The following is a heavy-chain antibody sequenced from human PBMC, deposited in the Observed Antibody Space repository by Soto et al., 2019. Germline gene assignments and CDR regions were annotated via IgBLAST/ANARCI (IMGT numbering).Heavy chain of an antibody. CDR3: ASRRGYSGYEADYYYYGMDV. Sequence: QVQLVQSGAEVTQPGSSVKVSCKASGGTFSSYAISWVRQAPGQGLEWMGGIIPIFGTANYAQKFQGRVTITADEYTSTAYMELSSLRSEDTAVYYCASRRGYSGYEADYYYYGMDVWGQGTTVTVSS. CDR1: GGTFSSYA. D-gene: IGHD5-12*01. V-gene: IGHV1-69*01. CDR2: IIPIFGTA. J-gene: IGHJ6*02.